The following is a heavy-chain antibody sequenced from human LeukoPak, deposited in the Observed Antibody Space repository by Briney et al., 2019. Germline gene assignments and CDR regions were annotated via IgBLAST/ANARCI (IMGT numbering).Heavy chain of an antibody. V-gene: IGHV4-4*02. CDR1: GGSISSSNW. J-gene: IGHJ4*02. CDR3: ARQAGSGLGYFDY. Sequence: SGTLSLTCAVSGGSISSSNWWSWVRQPPGKGLEWIGEISHSGSTNYNPSLKSRVTISVDKSKNQFSLKLSSVTAADTAVYYCARQAGSGLGYFDYWGQGTLVTVSS. CDR2: ISHSGST. D-gene: IGHD3-10*01.